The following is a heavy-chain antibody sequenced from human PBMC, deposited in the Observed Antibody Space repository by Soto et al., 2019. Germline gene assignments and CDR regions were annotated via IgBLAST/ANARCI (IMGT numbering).Heavy chain of an antibody. V-gene: IGHV3-21*01. Sequence: EVQLVESGGGLVEPGGSLRVSCAASGFTFSSYSMSWVRQAPGKGLEWVSSISSDSAYIYYADSVRGRFTISRDNSKNSLYLHMNSLRAEDAAVYFCAARYCFTGVCPFNYWCQGTLVTVSS. D-gene: IGHD2-8*01. CDR2: ISSDSAYI. CDR1: GFTFSSYS. CDR3: AARYCFTGVCPFNY. J-gene: IGHJ4*02.